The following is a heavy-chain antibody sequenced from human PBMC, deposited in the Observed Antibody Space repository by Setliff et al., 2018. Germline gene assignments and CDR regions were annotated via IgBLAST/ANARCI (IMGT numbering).Heavy chain of an antibody. CDR2: IHYNGNL. V-gene: IGHV4-39*07. CDR3: ARVPSYGSESYYYYYYGMDV. Sequence: SSETLSLTCTVSGGSISSSSYYWGWIRQSPGEGLEWIANIHYNGNLYYNPSLKNRATISMDTSKNQFSLKLSSVTAADTAVYYCARVPSYGSESYYYYYYGMDVWGQGTTVTVSS. D-gene: IGHD3-10*01. J-gene: IGHJ6*02. CDR1: GGSISSSSYY.